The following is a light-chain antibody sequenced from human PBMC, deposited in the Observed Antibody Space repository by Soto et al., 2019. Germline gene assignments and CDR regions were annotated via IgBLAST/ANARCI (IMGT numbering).Light chain of an antibody. CDR1: QSVSSY. V-gene: IGKV3-11*01. CDR3: QQRSKWPPYT. Sequence: EIVLTQSPATLSLSPGERATLSCRASQSVSSYLAWYQQKPGQAPRLLIYDASNRATGIPARFSGSGSGTDFTLTIRRLEPEDFAVYYCQQRSKWPPYTFGQGTKLEIK. J-gene: IGKJ2*01. CDR2: DAS.